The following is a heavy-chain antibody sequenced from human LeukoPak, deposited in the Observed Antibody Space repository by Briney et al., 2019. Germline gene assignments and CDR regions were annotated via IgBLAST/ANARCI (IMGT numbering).Heavy chain of an antibody. D-gene: IGHD3-22*01. J-gene: IGHJ4*02. CDR3: ANDPYYYDSSGYYYGGGSFDY. CDR2: ISYDGSNK. Sequence: GGSLRLSCAASGFTFSSYGMHWVRQAPGKGLEWVAVISYDGSNKYYADSVKGRFTISRDNSKNTLYLQMNSLRAEDTAVYYCANDPYYYDSSGYYYGGGSFDYWGQGTLVTVSS. V-gene: IGHV3-30*18. CDR1: GFTFSSYG.